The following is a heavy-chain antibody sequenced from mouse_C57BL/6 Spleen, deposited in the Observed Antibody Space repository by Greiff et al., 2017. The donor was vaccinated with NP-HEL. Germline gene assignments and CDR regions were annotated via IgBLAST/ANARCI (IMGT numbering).Heavy chain of an antibody. CDR2: ISSGSSTI. J-gene: IGHJ3*01. Sequence: EVQVVESGGGLVKPGGSLKLSCAASGFTFSDYGMHWVRQAPEKGLEWVAYISSGSSTIYYADTVKGRFTISRDNAKNTLFLQMTSLRSEDTAMYYCASPYSNYPAWFAYWGQGTLVTVSA. V-gene: IGHV5-17*01. CDR3: ASPYSNYPAWFAY. D-gene: IGHD2-5*01. CDR1: GFTFSDYG.